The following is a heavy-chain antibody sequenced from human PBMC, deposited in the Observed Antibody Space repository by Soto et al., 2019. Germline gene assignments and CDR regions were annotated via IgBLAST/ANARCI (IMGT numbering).Heavy chain of an antibody. CDR2: IKHDGSEK. CDR3: ARQGGRRTYYYYYGMDV. J-gene: IGHJ6*01. CDR1: GFTFSSYW. V-gene: IGHV3-7*01. Sequence: GGSLRLSCTASGFTFSSYWMRWVRQAPGKGLEWVANIKHDGSEKDYVDSVSGRVTISTDNAKNSLFLQMNSPRAEDTAVYYCARQGGRRTYYYYYGMDVWGQGTTVTVSS. D-gene: IGHD3-16*01.